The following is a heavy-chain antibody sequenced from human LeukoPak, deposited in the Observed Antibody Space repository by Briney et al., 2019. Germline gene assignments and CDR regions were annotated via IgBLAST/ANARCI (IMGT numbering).Heavy chain of an antibody. D-gene: IGHD3-22*01. CDR3: ARGFGYYPDWYFDL. Sequence: GGSLRLSCAASGFTFSSYGMHWVRQAPGKGLEWVAVIWYDGSNKYYADSVKGRFTISRDNSKNTLYLQMNSLRAEDTAVYYCARGFGYYPDWYFDLWGRGTLVTVSS. CDR1: GFTFSSYG. CDR2: IWYDGSNK. V-gene: IGHV3-33*01. J-gene: IGHJ2*01.